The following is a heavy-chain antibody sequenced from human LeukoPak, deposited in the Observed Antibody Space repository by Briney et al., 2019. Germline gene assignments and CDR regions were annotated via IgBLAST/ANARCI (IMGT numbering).Heavy chain of an antibody. J-gene: IGHJ4*02. CDR2: IKSKTDGGTT. CDR3: TTEVSPFDYDYVWGSYRYTFDY. D-gene: IGHD3-16*02. V-gene: IGHV3-15*01. CDR1: GFTFSNAW. Sequence: GGSLRLSCAASGFTFSNAWMSWVRQAPGKGLEWVGRIKSKTDGGTTDYAAPVKGRFTISRDDSKNTLYLQMNSLKTEDTAVYYCTTEVSPFDYDYVWGSYRYTFDYWGQGTLVTVSS.